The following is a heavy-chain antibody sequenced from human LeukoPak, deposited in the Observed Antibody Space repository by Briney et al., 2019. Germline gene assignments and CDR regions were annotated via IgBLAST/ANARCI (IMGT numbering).Heavy chain of an antibody. Sequence: SETLSLTCAVYGGSFSGYYWSWIRQPPGKGLEWIGEINHSGSTNYNPSLKSRVTISVDTSKNQFSLKLSSVTAADTAVYYCASQRPYYYDSSGYFDYWGQGTLVTVPS. CDR1: GGSFSGYY. CDR3: ASQRPYYYDSSGYFDY. V-gene: IGHV4-34*01. CDR2: INHSGST. J-gene: IGHJ4*02. D-gene: IGHD3-22*01.